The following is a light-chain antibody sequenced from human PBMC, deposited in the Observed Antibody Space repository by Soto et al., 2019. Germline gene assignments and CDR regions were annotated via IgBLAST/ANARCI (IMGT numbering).Light chain of an antibody. CDR1: QSITNY. V-gene: IGKV1-39*01. Sequence: DIEMTQSPSALSASVGDRVTITCGASQSITNYLNRYQHKPGQAPNLLIYAASTLQAGVPSRFRGSGSGTDFTLTISSLQPEDFATYFCQQSNSTPPTFGGGTKVDIK. J-gene: IGKJ4*01. CDR3: QQSNSTPPT. CDR2: AAS.